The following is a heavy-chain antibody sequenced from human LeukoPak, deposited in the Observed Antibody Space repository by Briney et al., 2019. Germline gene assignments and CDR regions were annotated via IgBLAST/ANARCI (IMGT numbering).Heavy chain of an antibody. CDR1: GFTFSTDR. D-gene: IGHD4/OR15-4a*01. J-gene: IGHJ4*02. V-gene: IGHV3-21*01. Sequence: GGSLRLSCVASGFTFSTDRMNWVRQAPGKGLEWVSTIYSGSDYIYYADSVRGRFTISRDNAKNSLYLQMNILRVEDTAVYYCARDLPVSGAYHNFDCWGQGTLVTVSS. CDR2: IYSGSDYI. CDR3: ARDLPVSGAYHNFDC.